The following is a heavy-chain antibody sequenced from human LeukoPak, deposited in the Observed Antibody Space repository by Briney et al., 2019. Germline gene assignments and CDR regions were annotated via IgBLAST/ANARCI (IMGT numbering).Heavy chain of an antibody. CDR1: RDSLSGHF. J-gene: IGHJ4*02. CDR3: ARDPGDTDWYNFDF. D-gene: IGHD3-9*01. Sequence: SETLSLTCTVSRDSLSGHFWSWFRRPPGKGLENVGYIHSSGSTNYNPSYRSRVTVSLEMSKNQFSLSLSSVTAADTAVYYCARDPGDTDWYNFDFWGQGILVTVSS. CDR2: IHSSGST. V-gene: IGHV4-59*11.